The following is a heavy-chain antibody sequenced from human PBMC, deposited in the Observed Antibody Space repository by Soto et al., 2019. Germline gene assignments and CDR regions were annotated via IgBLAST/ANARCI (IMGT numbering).Heavy chain of an antibody. Sequence: GASVKVSCKASGYTFTSYGISWARQAPGQGLEWMGWISAYNGNTNYAQKLQGRVTMTTDTSTSTAYMELRSLRSDDTAVYYCARVPPDIVVVPAATKFDYWGQGTLVTVSS. CDR1: GYTFTSYG. CDR2: ISAYNGNT. CDR3: ARVPPDIVVVPAATKFDY. D-gene: IGHD2-2*01. J-gene: IGHJ4*02. V-gene: IGHV1-18*01.